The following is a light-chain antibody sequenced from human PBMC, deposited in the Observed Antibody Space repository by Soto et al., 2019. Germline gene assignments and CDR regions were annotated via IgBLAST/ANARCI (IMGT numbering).Light chain of an antibody. V-gene: IGLV2-14*01. CDR1: SSDVGGYNY. CDR2: DVS. J-gene: IGLJ1*01. CDR3: SSYTSSSTYD. Sequence: QSVLTQPASVSGSPGQSITISCTGTSSDVGGYNYVSGYQQHPGKAPKFMIYDVSNRPSGVSNRFSGSKYGDTASLTISGLRVEDEADYYCSSYTSSSTYDFGTGTKVTVL.